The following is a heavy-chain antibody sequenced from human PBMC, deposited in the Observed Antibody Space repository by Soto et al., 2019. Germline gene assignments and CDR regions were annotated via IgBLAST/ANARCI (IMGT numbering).Heavy chain of an antibody. CDR2: FDPEDGET. CDR1: GYTLTELS. Sequence: GASVKVSCKVSGYTLTELSMHWVRQAPGRGLEWMGGFDPEDGETIYAQKFQGRVTMTEDTSTDTAYMELSSPRSEDMAVYYCATGVRSNNPYWGRGTLVTVSS. D-gene: IGHD6-13*01. V-gene: IGHV1-24*01. CDR3: ATGVRSNNPY. J-gene: IGHJ4*02.